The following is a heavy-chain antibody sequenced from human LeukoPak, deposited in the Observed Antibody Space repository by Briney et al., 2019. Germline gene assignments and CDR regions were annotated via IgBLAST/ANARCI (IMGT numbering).Heavy chain of an antibody. CDR1: GFTFSSYA. V-gene: IGHV3-30-3*02. D-gene: IGHD3-22*01. J-gene: IGHJ1*01. CDR2: ISYDGSNK. CDR3: AKEAYDSSGYYSVEYFQH. Sequence: GGSLRLSCAASGFTFSSYAMHWVRQAPGKGLEWVAIISYDGSNKYYADSVKGRFTISRDNSKNTLYLQMNSLRAEDTAVYYCAKEAYDSSGYYSVEYFQHWGQGTLVTVSS.